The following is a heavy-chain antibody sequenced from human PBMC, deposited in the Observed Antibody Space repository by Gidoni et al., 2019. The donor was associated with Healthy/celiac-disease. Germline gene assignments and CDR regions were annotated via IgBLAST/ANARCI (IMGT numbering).Heavy chain of an antibody. Sequence: QVQLQESGPGLVKPSQTLSLTCTVSGGAISSGGYYRSWIRQHPGKGLEWIGYIYYSGSTYYNPSLKSRVTISVDTSKNQFSLKLSSVTAADTAVYYCARGIQLWLPRSGIAVAGAFGYWGQGTLVTVSS. CDR2: IYYSGST. J-gene: IGHJ4*02. D-gene: IGHD5-18*01. CDR3: ARGIQLWLPRSGIAVAGAFGY. CDR1: GGAISSGGYY. V-gene: IGHV4-31*03.